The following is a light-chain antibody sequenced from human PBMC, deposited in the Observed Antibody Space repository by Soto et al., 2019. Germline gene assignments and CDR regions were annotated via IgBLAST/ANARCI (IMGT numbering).Light chain of an antibody. CDR2: DNN. J-gene: IGLJ2*01. CDR1: SSNIGNNY. Sequence: QSVQTQPPSVSATQGQKVTISCSGSSSNIGNNYVSWYQQLSGTAPKLLIYDNNTRPLGIPDRLSGSKSGTSATQVIPGLQTGEEADYYCGTWDNSLRAVVFSGGTKLTVL. CDR3: GTWDNSLRAVV. V-gene: IGLV1-51*01.